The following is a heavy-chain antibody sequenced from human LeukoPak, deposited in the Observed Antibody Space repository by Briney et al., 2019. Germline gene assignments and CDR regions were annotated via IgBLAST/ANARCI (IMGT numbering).Heavy chain of an antibody. D-gene: IGHD3-9*01. CDR2: INPNSGGT. Sequence: ASVKVSCKASGYTFTGYYMHWVRQAPGQGLEWMGWINPNSGGTNYAQKFQSRVTMTRDTSISTAYMELSRLRSDDTAVYYCARGYYDILTGYYQEDYFDYWGQGTLVTVSS. V-gene: IGHV1-2*02. J-gene: IGHJ4*02. CDR1: GYTFTGYY. CDR3: ARGYYDILTGYYQEDYFDY.